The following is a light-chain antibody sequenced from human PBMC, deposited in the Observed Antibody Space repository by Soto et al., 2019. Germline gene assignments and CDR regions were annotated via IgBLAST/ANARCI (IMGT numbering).Light chain of an antibody. Sequence: DIVMTQSPDSLAVSLGERATINCKSSQSVLHSSNNKNYLAWYQQKPGQPPKLLIYWASTRESGVPDRFSGSGSGTYFTLTISSLQAEDVAVYYCHQYYSSPWTFGQGTKVEIK. J-gene: IGKJ1*01. CDR1: QSVLHSSNNKNY. V-gene: IGKV4-1*01. CDR3: HQYYSSPWT. CDR2: WAS.